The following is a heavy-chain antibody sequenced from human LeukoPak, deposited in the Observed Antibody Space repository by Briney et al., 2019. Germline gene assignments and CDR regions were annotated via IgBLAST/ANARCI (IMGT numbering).Heavy chain of an antibody. D-gene: IGHD6-13*01. CDR1: GGSISSGDYY. CDR2: IYYSGST. Sequence: SETLSLTCTVSGGSISSGDYYWSWIRQPPGKGLEWIGYIYYSGSTYYNPSLKSRVTISVDTSKNQFSLKLSSVTVADTAVYYCARDFRSSSWYDYWGQGTLVTVSS. V-gene: IGHV4-30-4*08. CDR3: ARDFRSSSWYDY. J-gene: IGHJ4*02.